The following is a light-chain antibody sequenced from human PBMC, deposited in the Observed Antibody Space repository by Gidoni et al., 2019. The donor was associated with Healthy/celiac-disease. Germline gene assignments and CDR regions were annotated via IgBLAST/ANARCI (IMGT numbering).Light chain of an antibody. CDR3: QQGYSTPPT. J-gene: IGKJ4*01. V-gene: IGKV1-39*01. CDR1: QSISSY. CDR2: DAS. Sequence: DIQMTQSPSSLSASVRDRVTITCRASQSISSYLNWYQQKPGKAPKLLIYDASSLQSGVPSRFSGSGSGTDFTLTISSVQPEDVATYYCQQGYSTPPTFGGGTKVEIK.